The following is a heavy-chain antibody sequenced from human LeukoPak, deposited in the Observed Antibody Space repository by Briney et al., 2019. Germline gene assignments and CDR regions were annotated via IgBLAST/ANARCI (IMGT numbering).Heavy chain of an antibody. CDR1: GYTLTELS. Sequence: GASVKVSCKVSGYTLTELSMHWVRQAPGKGLEWMGGFDPEDGETIYAQKFQGRVTMTEDTSTDTAYMELSSLRSEDTAVYYCATVAAQLDDYYYYYMDVWGKGTTVTVSS. V-gene: IGHV1-24*01. CDR3: ATVAAQLDDYYYYYMDV. D-gene: IGHD6-6*01. J-gene: IGHJ6*03. CDR2: FDPEDGET.